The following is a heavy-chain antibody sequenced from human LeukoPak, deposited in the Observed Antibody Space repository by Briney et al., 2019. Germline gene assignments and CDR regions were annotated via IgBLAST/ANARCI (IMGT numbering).Heavy chain of an antibody. Sequence: PGGPLRLSCAASGFXFSSYGIHWVRQAPGKGLEWVAGISYDGSNKYYVDSVKGRFTISRDNSKNTLYLQMNSLRPEDTAVYYCAKGSSSGFYYFDHWGQGTLVTVSS. V-gene: IGHV3-30*18. J-gene: IGHJ4*02. D-gene: IGHD6-19*01. CDR2: ISYDGSNK. CDR1: GFXFSSYG. CDR3: AKGSSSGFYYFDH.